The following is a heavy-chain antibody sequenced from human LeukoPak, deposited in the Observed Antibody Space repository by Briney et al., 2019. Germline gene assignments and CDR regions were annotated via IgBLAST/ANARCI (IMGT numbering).Heavy chain of an antibody. V-gene: IGHV3-53*01. Sequence: GGSLRLSCAASGFTVSSNYMSWVRQAPGKGLEWVSVIYSGGSTYYADSVKGRFTISRDNSKNTLYLQMNSLRAEDTAVYYCARGGYYYGSGSYSDYWGQGTLVTVSS. D-gene: IGHD3-10*01. CDR1: GFTVSSNY. CDR2: IYSGGST. J-gene: IGHJ4*02. CDR3: ARGGYYYGSGSYSDY.